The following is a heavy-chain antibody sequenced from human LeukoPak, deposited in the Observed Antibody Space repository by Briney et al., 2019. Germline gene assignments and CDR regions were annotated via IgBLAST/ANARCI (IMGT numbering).Heavy chain of an antibody. D-gene: IGHD2-21*02. CDR2: IYPRDSET. CDR1: GYSFTNYW. V-gene: IGHV5-51*01. Sequence: GESLKISGEGSGYSFTNYWIGWVRQMPGKGLEWMGIIYPRDSETTYSPSFQGQVTISADKNMNIAYLQWSSLKASDTAMYFCVRQTHCSADGCIDYWGQGTLVTVSS. CDR3: VRQTHCSADGCIDY. J-gene: IGHJ4*02.